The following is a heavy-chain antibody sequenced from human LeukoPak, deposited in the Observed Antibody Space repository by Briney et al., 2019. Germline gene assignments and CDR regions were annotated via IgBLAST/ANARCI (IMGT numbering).Heavy chain of an antibody. CDR3: ARDSSYSSGWYPPDAFDI. Sequence: ASVKVSCKASGYRFTSYGISWVRQAPGQGLEWMGWINPNSGGTNYAQKFQGRVTMTRDTSISTAYMELSRLRSDDTAVYYCARDSSYSSGWYPPDAFDIWGQGTMVTVSS. CDR2: INPNSGGT. J-gene: IGHJ3*02. V-gene: IGHV1-2*02. D-gene: IGHD6-19*01. CDR1: GYRFTSYG.